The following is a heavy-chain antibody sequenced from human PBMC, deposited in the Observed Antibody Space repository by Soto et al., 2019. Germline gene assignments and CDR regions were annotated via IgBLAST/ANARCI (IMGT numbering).Heavy chain of an antibody. V-gene: IGHV3-11*03. Sequence: QVQLMQSGGGLVKPGGSLRLFCAASGFMFSEYYMTWIRQTPVRGLEWVAYINTISDTNYADSVRGRFTIYRDNARNSLLLQTNSLRLEDSAVYYCARGHYSMDVWGQGTTVTVSS. CDR1: GFMFSEYY. J-gene: IGHJ6*02. CDR2: INTISDT. CDR3: ARGHYSMDV.